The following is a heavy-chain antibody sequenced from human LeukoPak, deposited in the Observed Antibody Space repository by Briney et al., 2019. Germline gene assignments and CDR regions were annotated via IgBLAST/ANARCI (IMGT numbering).Heavy chain of an antibody. V-gene: IGHV1-2*02. Sequence: ASVKVSCKASGYTFTGCYIHWVRQAPGQGLEWMGWINPNSGVTNYAQKFQGRVTLTRDTPISTAYMEVSRLTSDDTAVYYCARAHMTTVTLGDYWGQGTLVTVSS. J-gene: IGHJ4*02. CDR1: GYTFTGCY. D-gene: IGHD4-11*01. CDR3: ARAHMTTVTLGDY. CDR2: INPNSGVT.